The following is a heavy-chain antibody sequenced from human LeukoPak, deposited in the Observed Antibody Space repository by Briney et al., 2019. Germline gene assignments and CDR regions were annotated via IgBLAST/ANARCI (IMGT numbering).Heavy chain of an antibody. J-gene: IGHJ4*02. D-gene: IGHD2-15*01. V-gene: IGHV1-2*02. CDR1: GYTFTGYY. CDR2: INPNSGGT. CDR3: ARDHSGYCSGGSCFTPGY. Sequence: GASVKVSCKASGYTFTGYYMHWVRQAPGQGLEWMGWINPNSGGTNYAQKFQGRVTMTRDTSISTAYMELSRLRSDDTAVYYCARDHSGYCSGGSCFTPGYWGQGTLVTVSS.